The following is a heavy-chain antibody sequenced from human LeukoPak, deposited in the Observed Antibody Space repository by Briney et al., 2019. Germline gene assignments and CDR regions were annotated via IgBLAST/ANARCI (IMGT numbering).Heavy chain of an antibody. J-gene: IGHJ4*02. V-gene: IGHV4-39*01. CDR3: ARQSSGRYIPLVGFDY. Sequence: TSETLSLTCTVSGGSISSSSYYWGWIRQPPGKGLEWIGSIYYSGSTYYNPSLKSRVTISVDTSKNQFSLKLSSVTAADTAVYYCARQSSGRYIPLVGFDYWGQGTLVTVSS. CDR2: IYYSGST. D-gene: IGHD1-26*01. CDR1: GGSISSSSYY.